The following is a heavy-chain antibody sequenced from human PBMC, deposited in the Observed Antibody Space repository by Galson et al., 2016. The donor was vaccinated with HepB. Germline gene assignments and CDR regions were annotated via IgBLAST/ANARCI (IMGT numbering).Heavy chain of an antibody. V-gene: IGHV3-69-1*01. CDR3: ARSVEGHFDY. Sequence: RQAPGKGLEWVSYISVYRTIYYADSVKGRFTISRDNARNSLYLQMNTLRADDTAVYYCARSVEGHFDYWSQGILVTVSS. D-gene: IGHD1-1*01. CDR2: ISVYRTI. J-gene: IGHJ4*02.